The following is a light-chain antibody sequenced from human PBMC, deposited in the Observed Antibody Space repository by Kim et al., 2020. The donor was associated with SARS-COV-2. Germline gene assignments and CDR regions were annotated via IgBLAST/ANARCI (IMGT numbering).Light chain of an antibody. CDR3: CSYAGANTFN. CDR1: SNDVGSYNY. J-gene: IGLJ2*01. Sequence: QSALTQPRSVSGSPGQSVTISCTGTSNDVGSYNYVSWYQQVPGKAPKLIIYDVDKGPSGVPDRFSGSKSGNTASLTISGLQNEDEADYYCCSYAGANTFNFGGGTKVTVL. V-gene: IGLV2-11*01. CDR2: DVD.